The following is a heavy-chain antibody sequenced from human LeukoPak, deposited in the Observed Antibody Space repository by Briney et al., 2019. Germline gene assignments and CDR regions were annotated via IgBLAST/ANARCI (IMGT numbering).Heavy chain of an antibody. Sequence: PSETLSLTCAVSGGSTSSGGYSWSWIRQPPGKGLEWIGYIYHSGSTYYNPSLKSRVTISVDRSKNQFSLKLSSVTAADTAVYYCARVSGRAHDYWGQGTLVTVSS. J-gene: IGHJ4*02. CDR2: IYHSGST. CDR1: GGSTSSGGYS. V-gene: IGHV4-30-2*01. CDR3: ARVSGRAHDY.